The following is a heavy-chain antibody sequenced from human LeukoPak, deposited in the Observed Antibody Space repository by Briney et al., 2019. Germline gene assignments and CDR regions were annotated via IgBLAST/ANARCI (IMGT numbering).Heavy chain of an antibody. CDR3: ARDYDSSGYLLFDY. V-gene: IGHV4-59*12. Sequence: SETLSLTCTVSGGSISSYYWSWIRQPPGKGLEWIGSIYYSGSTYYNPSLKSRVTISVDTSKNQFSLKLSSVTAADTAVYYCARDYDSSGYLLFDYWGQGTLVTVSS. CDR2: IYYSGST. D-gene: IGHD3-22*01. J-gene: IGHJ4*02. CDR1: GGSISSYY.